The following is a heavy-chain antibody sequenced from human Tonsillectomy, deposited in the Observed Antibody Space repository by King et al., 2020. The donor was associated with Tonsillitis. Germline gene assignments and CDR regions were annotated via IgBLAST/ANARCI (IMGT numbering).Heavy chain of an antibody. J-gene: IGHJ4*02. CDR2: IFSNDEK. V-gene: IGHV2-26*01. CDR1: GFSLTNARMG. CDR3: ARTQGIAVASHFDY. D-gene: IGHD6-19*01. Sequence: QLTLKESGPVLVKPTETLTLTCTVSGFSLTNARMGVRWIRQPPGKTLECLAHIFSNDEKSYSTSLKSRLTISKDTSKSQVVLTMTNMDTVDTDTYYCARTQGIAVASHFDYWGQGTLVTVSS.